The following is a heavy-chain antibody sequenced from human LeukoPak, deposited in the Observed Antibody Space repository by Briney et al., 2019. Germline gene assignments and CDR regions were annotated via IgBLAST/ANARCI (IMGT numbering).Heavy chain of an antibody. CDR1: GGSISSYY. CDR2: IYTSGST. V-gene: IGHV4-4*07. J-gene: IGHJ5*02. D-gene: IGHD2-2*01. CDR3: ARGNLVVPAATRGSWFDP. Sequence: KPSETLSLTCTVSGGSISSYYWSWIRQPAGKGLEWIGRIYTSGSTNYNPSLKSRVTMSVDTSKNQFSLKLSSVTAADTAVYYCARGNLVVPAATRGSWFDPWGQGTLVTVSS.